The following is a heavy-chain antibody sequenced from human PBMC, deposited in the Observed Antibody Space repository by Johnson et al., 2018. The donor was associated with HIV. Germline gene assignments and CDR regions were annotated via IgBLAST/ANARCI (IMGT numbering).Heavy chain of an antibody. CDR3: ERDSGGGWRSDAFDI. V-gene: IGHV3-30-3*01. D-gene: IGHD3-10*01. Sequence: VQLVESGGGLVQPGGSLRLSCAASGFTFSTYAMHWVRQAPGKGLEWVAVISYDGSNKFYADSVKGRFTISSDNSKNTLYLQMDSLRVEDTAGYYGERDSGGGWRSDAFDIWGQGTVVTVSS. CDR2: ISYDGSNK. J-gene: IGHJ3*02. CDR1: GFTFSTYA.